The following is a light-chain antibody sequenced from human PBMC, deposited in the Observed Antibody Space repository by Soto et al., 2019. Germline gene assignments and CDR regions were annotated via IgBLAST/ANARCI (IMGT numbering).Light chain of an antibody. CDR2: FGS. CDR3: MQALQSLT. V-gene: IGKV2-28*01. J-gene: IGKJ5*01. Sequence: EIVMTQSPLTLPVTPGEPASISCRSSQSLLYNNTYNYLDWYVQKPGQSPKXLIYFGSNRAPGVPDRFSGSGSGTDFTLKINRVEAEDVGTYYCMQALQSLTFGQGTRLEIK. CDR1: QSLLYNNTYNY.